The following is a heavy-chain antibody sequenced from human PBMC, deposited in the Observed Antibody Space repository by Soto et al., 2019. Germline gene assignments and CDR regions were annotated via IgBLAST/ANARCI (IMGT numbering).Heavy chain of an antibody. CDR3: ARQGSGSYSGVFDY. CDR2: IYYSGST. CDR1: GGSISSSSYY. V-gene: IGHV4-39*01. Sequence: SETLSLTCTVSGGSISSSSYYWGWIRQPPGKGLEWIGSIYYSGSTYYNPSLKSRVTISVDASKNQFSLKLSSVTAADTAVYYCARQGSGSYSGVFDYWGQGTLVTVSS. J-gene: IGHJ4*02. D-gene: IGHD1-26*01.